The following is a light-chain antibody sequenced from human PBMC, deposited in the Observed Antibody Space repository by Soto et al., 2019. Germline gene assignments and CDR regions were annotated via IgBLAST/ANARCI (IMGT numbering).Light chain of an antibody. CDR3: QSYDSSNHYV. V-gene: IGLV6-57*04. CDR2: EDN. J-gene: IGLJ1*01. CDR1: SGSVASSS. Sequence: NFMLTQPHSVSESPGKTVTISCTRSSGSVASSSVHWYQQRPGSAPTTVIYEDNQRPSGVPVRFSGSIDSASNSASLTISLLETEDEAYYYCQSYDSSNHYVFGTGTKLTVL.